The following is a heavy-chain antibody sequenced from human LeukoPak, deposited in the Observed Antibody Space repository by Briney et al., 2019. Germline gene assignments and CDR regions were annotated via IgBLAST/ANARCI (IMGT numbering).Heavy chain of an antibody. CDR3: ARTDQGQLRFLEWLPRAYYYYGMDV. CDR1: GYTFTGYY. J-gene: IGHJ6*02. D-gene: IGHD3-3*01. CDR2: INPNSGGT. V-gene: IGHV1-2*02. Sequence: ASVKVSCKASGYTFTGYYMHWVRQAPGQGLEWMGWINPNSGGTNYAQKFQGRVTMTRDTSISTAYMELSRLRSDDTAVYYCARTDQGQLRFLEWLPRAYYYYGMDVWGQGTTVTVSS.